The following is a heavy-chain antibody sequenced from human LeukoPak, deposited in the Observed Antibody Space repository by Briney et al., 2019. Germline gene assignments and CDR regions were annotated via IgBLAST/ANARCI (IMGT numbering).Heavy chain of an antibody. CDR1: GFTFSSYG. Sequence: GGSLRLSCAASGFTFSSYGMHWVRQAPGKGLEWVAVISCDGGNKYYADSVKGRFTISRDNSKNTLYLQMNSLRAEDTAVYYCAKDSNAYYDILTGPSFDYWGQGTLVTVSS. J-gene: IGHJ4*02. D-gene: IGHD3-9*01. V-gene: IGHV3-30*18. CDR2: ISCDGGNK. CDR3: AKDSNAYYDILTGPSFDY.